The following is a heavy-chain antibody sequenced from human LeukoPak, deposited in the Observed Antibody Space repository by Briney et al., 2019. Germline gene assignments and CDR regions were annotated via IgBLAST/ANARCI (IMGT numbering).Heavy chain of an antibody. J-gene: IGHJ4*02. V-gene: IGHV3-74*01. D-gene: IGHD3-10*01. CDR1: GFTFSRYW. CDR2: IKSDGSST. CDR3: ASADFYGSGSYYSGSCDY. Sequence: GGSLRLSCAASGFTFSRYWMHWVRQAPGKGLVWVSCIKSDGSSTSIADSAKGRFTISRDNSKNTLYLEMNSLRNEDTAVYYCASADFYGSGSYYSGSCDYWGQGTLVTVSS.